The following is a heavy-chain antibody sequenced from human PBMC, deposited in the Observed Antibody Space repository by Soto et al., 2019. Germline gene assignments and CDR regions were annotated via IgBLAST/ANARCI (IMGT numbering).Heavy chain of an antibody. V-gene: IGHV4-34*01. Sequence: SETLSLTCAVYGGSFSGYYWSWIRQPPGKGLEWIGEINHSGSTNYNPSLKSRVTISVDTSKNQFSLKLSSVTAADTAVYYCASTYYDFWSGPATAYGMDVWGQGTPVTVS. J-gene: IGHJ6*02. CDR1: GGSFSGYY. CDR2: INHSGST. D-gene: IGHD3-3*01. CDR3: ASTYYDFWSGPATAYGMDV.